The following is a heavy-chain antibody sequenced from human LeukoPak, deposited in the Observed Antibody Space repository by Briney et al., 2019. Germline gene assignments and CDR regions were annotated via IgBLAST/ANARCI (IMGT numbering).Heavy chain of an antibody. CDR1: GGSINRSYYY. Sequence: SETLSLTCTVSGGSINRSYYYWGWIRQPPGKGLEWIGSIYYSGNIYYNPSLKSRVTISVDTSKNQFSLKLSSVTAADTAVYYCARLMTTVTSEYWGQGTLVTVSS. V-gene: IGHV4-39*01. CDR3: ARLMTTVTSEY. J-gene: IGHJ4*02. CDR2: IYYSGNI. D-gene: IGHD4-17*01.